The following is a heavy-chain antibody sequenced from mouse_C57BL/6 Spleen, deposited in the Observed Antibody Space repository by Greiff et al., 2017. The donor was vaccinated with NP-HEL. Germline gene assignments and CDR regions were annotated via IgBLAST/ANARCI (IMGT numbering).Heavy chain of an antibody. CDR3: ARGGYYGLFDY. J-gene: IGHJ2*01. Sequence: VQLQQSGAELVKPGASVKISCKASGYAFSSYWMNWVKQRPGKGLEWIGQIYPGDGDTNYNGKFKGKATLTADKSSSTAYMQLSSLTSEDSAVYFCARGGYYGLFDYWGQGTTLTVSS. V-gene: IGHV1-80*01. CDR1: GYAFSSYW. CDR2: IYPGDGDT. D-gene: IGHD1-2*01.